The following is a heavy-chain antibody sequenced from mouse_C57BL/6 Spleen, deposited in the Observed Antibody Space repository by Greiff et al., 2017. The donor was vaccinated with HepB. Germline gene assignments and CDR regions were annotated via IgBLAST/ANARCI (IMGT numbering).Heavy chain of an antibody. CDR2: IYPGDGDT. V-gene: IGHV1-82*01. D-gene: IGHD4-1*01. CDR3: ARAGILGAMDY. CDR1: GYAFSSSW. J-gene: IGHJ4*01. Sequence: VQLQQSGPELVKPGASVKISCKASGYAFSSSWMNWVKQRPGKGLEWIGRIYPGDGDTNYNGKFKGKATLTADKSSSTAYMQLSSLTSEDSAVYFCARAGILGAMDYWGQGTSVTVSS.